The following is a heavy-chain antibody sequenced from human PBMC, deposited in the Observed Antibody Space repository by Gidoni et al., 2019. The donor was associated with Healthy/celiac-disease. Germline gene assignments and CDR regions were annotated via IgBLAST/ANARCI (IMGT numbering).Heavy chain of an antibody. D-gene: IGHD6-19*01. CDR3: ARRQWLVLYYFDY. CDR2: IYYSGST. CDR1: GGSISSSSYY. Sequence: QLQLQESGPGLVKLSETLSLTCTVSGGSISSSSYYWGWIRQPPGKGLEWIGSIYYSGSTYYNPSLKSRVTISVDTSKNQFSLKLSSVTAADTAVYYCARRQWLVLYYFDYWGQGTLVTVSS. V-gene: IGHV4-39*01. J-gene: IGHJ4*02.